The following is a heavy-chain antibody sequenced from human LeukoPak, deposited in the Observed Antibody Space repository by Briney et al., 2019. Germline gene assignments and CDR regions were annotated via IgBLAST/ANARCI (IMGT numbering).Heavy chain of an antibody. Sequence: ASVKVSCKASGSTFTVYYMHWVRQAPGQGLEWMGWINPNSGGTNYAQKFQGRVTMTRDTSISPAYMELSRLRSDDTAVYYCATPERGSSRYDFGSWGQGTLVTVSS. J-gene: IGHJ4*02. V-gene: IGHV1-2*02. CDR1: GSTFTVYY. D-gene: IGHD5-12*01. CDR2: INPNSGGT. CDR3: ATPERGSSRYDFGS.